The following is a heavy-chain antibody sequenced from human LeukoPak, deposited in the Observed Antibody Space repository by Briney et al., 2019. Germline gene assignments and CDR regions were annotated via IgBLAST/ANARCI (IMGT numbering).Heavy chain of an antibody. Sequence: ASVKVSCKASGGTVSSYAISWVRQAPGQGLEWMGWINPNSGGTNYAQKFQGRVTMTRDTSISTAYVELSRLRSDDTAVYYCARQSWPGFNWFDPWGQGTLVTVSS. CDR3: ARQSWPGFNWFDP. J-gene: IGHJ5*02. CDR2: INPNSGGT. V-gene: IGHV1-2*02. CDR1: GGTVSSYA. D-gene: IGHD1-14*01.